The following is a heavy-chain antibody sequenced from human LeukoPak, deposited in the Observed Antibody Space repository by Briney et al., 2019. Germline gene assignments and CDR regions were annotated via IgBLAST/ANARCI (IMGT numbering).Heavy chain of an antibody. CDR1: GGSISSSNYY. D-gene: IGHD3-16*01. Sequence: SETLSLTCTVSGGSISSSNYYWGWIRQPPGKGLEWIGSIYYSGSTYYSPSLKSRVTISVDTSKNQFSLKLSSVTAADTAVYYCARASPGLVDPWGQGTLVTVSS. CDR2: IYYSGST. CDR3: ARASPGLVDP. V-gene: IGHV4-39*07. J-gene: IGHJ5*02.